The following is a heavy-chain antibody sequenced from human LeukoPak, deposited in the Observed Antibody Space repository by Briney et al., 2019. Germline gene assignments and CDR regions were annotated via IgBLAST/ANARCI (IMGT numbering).Heavy chain of an antibody. Sequence: SSETLSLTCTVSGGSISSGSYYWSWIRQPAGKGLEWIGRIYTSGSTNYNPSLKSRVTISVDTSKNQFSLKLSSVTAADTAVYYCATMTTVTYPFDYWGQGTLVTVSS. CDR2: IYTSGST. CDR1: GGSISSGSYY. V-gene: IGHV4-61*02. J-gene: IGHJ4*02. D-gene: IGHD4-11*01. CDR3: ATMTTVTYPFDY.